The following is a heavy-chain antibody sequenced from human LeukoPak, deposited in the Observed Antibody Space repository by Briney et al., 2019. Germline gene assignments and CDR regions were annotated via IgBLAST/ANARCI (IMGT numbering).Heavy chain of an antibody. D-gene: IGHD6-19*01. CDR1: GFTFSDYY. Sequence: GGSLRLSRAASGFTFSDYYMSWIRQAPGKGLEWVSYISSSSSYTNYADSVKGRFTISRDNAKNSLYLQMNSLRAEDTAVYYCARAKEQWLARPLDYWGQGTLVTVSS. CDR3: ARAKEQWLARPLDY. J-gene: IGHJ4*02. CDR2: ISSSSSYT. V-gene: IGHV3-11*06.